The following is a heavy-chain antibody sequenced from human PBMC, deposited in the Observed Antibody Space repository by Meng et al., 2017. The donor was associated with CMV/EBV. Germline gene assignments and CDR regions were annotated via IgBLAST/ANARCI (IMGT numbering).Heavy chain of an antibody. CDR3: ARGGTAAPLDY. J-gene: IGHJ4*02. D-gene: IGHD2-21*02. V-gene: IGHV1-46*01. Sequence: KAGGDTFISCCLHWMRQAPGQGREWMGIINTSGGSTSYEQKFQGRVTMTRDTSTSTVYMELSSLRSEDTAVYYCARGGTAAPLDYWGQGTLVTVSS. CDR2: INTSGGST. CDR1: GDTFISCC.